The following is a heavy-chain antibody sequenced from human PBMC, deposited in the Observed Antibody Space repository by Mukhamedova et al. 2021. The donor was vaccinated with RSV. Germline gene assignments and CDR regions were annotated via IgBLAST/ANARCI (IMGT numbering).Heavy chain of an antibody. D-gene: IGHD4-17*01. CDR2: LKGDGSDI. V-gene: IGHV3-74*01. CDR3: ARAGEYRFDY. J-gene: IGHJ4*02. Sequence: WEGLEWVSRLKGDGSDIKYEDSVRGRFTISRDNAKNTLFLQMNSLRVEDTAVYYCARAGEYRFDYWGQGTAVTVSS.